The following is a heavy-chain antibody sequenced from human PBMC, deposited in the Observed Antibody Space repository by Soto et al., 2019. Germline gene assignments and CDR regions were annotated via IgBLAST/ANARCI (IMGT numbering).Heavy chain of an antibody. CDR3: ARRVYYYYGMDV. Sequence: SETLSLTCAVYCGSFSGDYWSWIRQPPGKGLEWIGEINHSGSTNYNPSLKSRVTISVDTSKNQFSLKLSSVTAADTAVYYCARRVYYYYGMDVWGQGTTVTVSS. CDR2: INHSGST. V-gene: IGHV4-34*01. J-gene: IGHJ6*02. CDR1: CGSFSGDY.